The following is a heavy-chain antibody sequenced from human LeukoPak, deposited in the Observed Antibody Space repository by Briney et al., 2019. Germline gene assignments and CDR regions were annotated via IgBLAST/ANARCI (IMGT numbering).Heavy chain of an antibody. J-gene: IGHJ5*02. CDR2: MYHSGST. CDR1: GYSIGSGFY. D-gene: IGHD3-3*01. CDR3: ARLGSTIFGVVTNWFDP. V-gene: IGHV4-38-2*01. Sequence: SGSLSLTCAVSGYSIGSGFYWGWIRQPPGKGLEWIGSMYHSGSTYCNPSLKSRVTISVDTSKNQFSLKLSSVTAADTAVYYCARLGSTIFGVVTNWFDPWGQGTLVTVSS.